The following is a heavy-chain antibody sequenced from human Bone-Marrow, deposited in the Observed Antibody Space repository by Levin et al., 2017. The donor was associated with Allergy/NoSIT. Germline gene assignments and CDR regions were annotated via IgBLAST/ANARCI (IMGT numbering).Heavy chain of an antibody. CDR2: VYTSGST. Sequence: TSETLSLTCSVYGAFINSGDHHWSWIRQPAGKGLEWIGRVYTSGSTDYNPSLSSRVTISVDTSRNQFSLRLRSLTAADTAVYFCARDNTGWLDYWGQGTPVTVSS. J-gene: IGHJ4*02. CDR1: GAFINSGDHH. D-gene: IGHD7-27*01. CDR3: ARDNTGWLDY. V-gene: IGHV4-61*02.